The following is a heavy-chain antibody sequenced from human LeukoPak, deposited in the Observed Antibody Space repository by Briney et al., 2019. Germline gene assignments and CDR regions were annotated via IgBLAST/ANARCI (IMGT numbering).Heavy chain of an antibody. D-gene: IGHD2-15*01. V-gene: IGHV3-74*01. CDR3: ASAGSNTQTWWFDY. CDR2: ISSDGTNP. Sequence: PGGSLRLSCAASGFTISNYWMHWVRQAPGKGLVWVSRISSDGTNPNYADSVKGRFTISRDNAKNSQYLQMNSLRDEDTAVYYCASAGSNTQTWWFDYWGQGVLVTVSS. CDR1: GFTISNYW. J-gene: IGHJ4*02.